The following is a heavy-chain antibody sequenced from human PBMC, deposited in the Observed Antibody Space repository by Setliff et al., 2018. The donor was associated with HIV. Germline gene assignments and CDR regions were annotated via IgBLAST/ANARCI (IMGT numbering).Heavy chain of an antibody. V-gene: IGHV4-30-4*01. J-gene: IGHJ4*02. CDR2: FMYTDIHYVNYLN. CDR3: ARARSDWYNVRPYYFDL. Sequence: LTCAVSGASFVGDNHWSWIRQTPERGLEWIAYFMYTDIHYVNYLNYRNPSLASRLSISVDKSKNQFSLTLSSVTAADTAAYYCARARSDWYNVRPYYFDLWGQGTPVTVSS. D-gene: IGHD6-19*01. CDR1: GASFVGDNH.